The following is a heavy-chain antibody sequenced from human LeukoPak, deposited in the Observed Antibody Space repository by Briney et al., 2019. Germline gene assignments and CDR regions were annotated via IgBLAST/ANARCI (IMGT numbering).Heavy chain of an antibody. CDR1: GYSISSGYY. J-gene: IGHJ6*03. Sequence: SETLSLTCAVSGYSISSGYYWGWIRQPPGKGLEWIGSIYHSGSTYYNPSLKSRVTISVDTSKNQFSLKLSSVTAADTAVYFCARESPASTSRLMDVWGKGTTVTVSS. CDR2: IYHSGST. D-gene: IGHD2-2*01. V-gene: IGHV4-38-2*02. CDR3: ARESPASTSRLMDV.